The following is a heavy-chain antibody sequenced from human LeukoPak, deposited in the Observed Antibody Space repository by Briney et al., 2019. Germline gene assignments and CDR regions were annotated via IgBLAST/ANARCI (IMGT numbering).Heavy chain of an antibody. CDR2: ISWNSGSI. V-gene: IGHV3-9*01. J-gene: IGHJ4*02. CDR3: AKDKAETWIRGGLDY. CDR1: GFTFDDYA. D-gene: IGHD5-18*01. Sequence: GRSLRLSCAASGFTFDDYAMHWVRQAPGKGLEWVSGISWNSGSIGYADSVKGRFTISRDNAKNSLYLQMNSLRAEDTALYYCAKDKAETWIRGGLDYWGQGTLVTVSS.